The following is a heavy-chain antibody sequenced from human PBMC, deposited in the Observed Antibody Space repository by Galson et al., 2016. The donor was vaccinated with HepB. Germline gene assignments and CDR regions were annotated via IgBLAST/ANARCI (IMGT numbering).Heavy chain of an antibody. Sequence: SLRLSCAASGFTFNIYAMSWVRLAPGKGLEWVSAISSGGTTYYADSVKGRFTISRDNSMNTLSLQMNSLRAEDTAVYYCAKDRDSNWYEKYFQHWGQGTLVTVSS. CDR2: ISSGGTT. J-gene: IGHJ1*01. D-gene: IGHD6-13*01. CDR3: AKDRDSNWYEKYFQH. V-gene: IGHV3-23*01. CDR1: GFTFNIYA.